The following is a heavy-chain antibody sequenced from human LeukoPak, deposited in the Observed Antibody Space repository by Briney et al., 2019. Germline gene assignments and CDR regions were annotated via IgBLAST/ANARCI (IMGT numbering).Heavy chain of an antibody. CDR3: ARHWVGGYCSSTSCYTGLDY. V-gene: IGHV4-59*08. J-gene: IGHJ4*02. CDR2: IHYSGNT. CDR1: GDSISSGY. D-gene: IGHD2-2*02. Sequence: SETLSLTCTVSGDSISSGYWSWIRQPPGKAPEWIGYIHYSGNTNYNPSLKSRATISVNTSNNQFSLKLSSVTAADTAVYYCARHWVGGYCSSTSCYTGLDYWGQGTLVTVSS.